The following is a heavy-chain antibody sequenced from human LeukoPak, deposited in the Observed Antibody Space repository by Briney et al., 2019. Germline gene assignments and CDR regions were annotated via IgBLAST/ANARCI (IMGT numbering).Heavy chain of an antibody. J-gene: IGHJ4*02. D-gene: IGHD6-13*01. CDR2: IYYSGST. V-gene: IGHV4-39*07. CDR1: GGSISSSSYY. CDR3: ASGGVWQQIDY. Sequence: SETLSLTCTVSGGSISSSSYYWGWIRQPPGKGLEWIGSIYYSGSTYYNPSLKSRVTISVDTSKNQFSLKLSSVTAADTAVYYCASGGVWQQIDYWGQGTLVTVSS.